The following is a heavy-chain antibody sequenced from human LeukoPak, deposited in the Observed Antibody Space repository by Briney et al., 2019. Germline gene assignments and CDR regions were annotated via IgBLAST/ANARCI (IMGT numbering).Heavy chain of an antibody. J-gene: IGHJ4*02. CDR1: GFTFDDYA. CDR2: ISWNSGGI. V-gene: IGHV3-9*01. D-gene: IGHD3-10*01. CDR3: AKDWSSVYYGSGSKFGY. Sequence: GGSLRLSCAASGFTFDDYAMHWVRQAPGKGLEWVSGISWNSGGIGYADSVKGRFTISRDNAKNSLYLQMNSLRAEDTALYYCAKDWSSVYYGSGSKFGYWGQGTLVTVSS.